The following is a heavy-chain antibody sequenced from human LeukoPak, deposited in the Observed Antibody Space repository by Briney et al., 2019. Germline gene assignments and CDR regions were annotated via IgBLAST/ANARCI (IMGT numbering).Heavy chain of an antibody. CDR1: GYTFTGYY. CDR3: ARDIPNYYDSSGYLH. D-gene: IGHD3-22*01. Sequence: EASVKVSCKASGYTFTGYYMHWVRQAPGQGLEWMGWINPNSGGTNYAQKFQGRVTMTRDTSISTAYMELSRLRSDDTAVYYCARDIPNYYDSSGYLHWGQGTLVTVSS. V-gene: IGHV1-2*02. CDR2: INPNSGGT. J-gene: IGHJ4*02.